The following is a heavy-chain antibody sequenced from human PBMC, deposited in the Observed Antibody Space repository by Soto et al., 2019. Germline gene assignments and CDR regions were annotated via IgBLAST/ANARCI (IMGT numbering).Heavy chain of an antibody. Sequence: TSETLSLTCTVSGGSISSYYWSWIRQPPGKGLEWIGYIYYSGSTNYNPSLKSRVTISVDTSKNQFSLKLSSVTAADTAVYYCARVGGGFGEFYFDYWGQGTLVTVSS. CDR3: ARVGGGFGEFYFDY. CDR2: IYYSGST. CDR1: GGSISSYY. J-gene: IGHJ4*02. D-gene: IGHD3-10*01. V-gene: IGHV4-59*01.